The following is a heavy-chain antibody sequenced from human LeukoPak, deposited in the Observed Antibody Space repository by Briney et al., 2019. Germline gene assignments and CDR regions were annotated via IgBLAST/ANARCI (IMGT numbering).Heavy chain of an antibody. V-gene: IGHV1-69*13. J-gene: IGHJ5*02. D-gene: IGHD3-22*01. Sequence: SVKVSCKASGGTFGSYAISWVRQAPGQGLEWMGGIIPIFGTANYAQKFQGRVTITADESTSTAYMELSSLRSEDTAVYYCARGSVGLLGPNWFDPWGQGTLVTVSS. CDR2: IIPIFGTA. CDR3: ARGSVGLLGPNWFDP. CDR1: GGTFGSYA.